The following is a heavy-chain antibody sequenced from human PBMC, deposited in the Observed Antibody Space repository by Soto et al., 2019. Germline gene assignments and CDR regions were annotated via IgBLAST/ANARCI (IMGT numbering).Heavy chain of an antibody. CDR3: ATGIAAAGSSDY. Sequence: QVQLVESGGGVVQTGRSLRLSCAASGFTFSSYGMHWVRQAPGKGLEWVAVISYDGSNKYYADSVKGRFTISRDNSKNTLYLQMNSLRAEDTAVYYCATGIAAAGSSDYWGQGTLVTVSS. D-gene: IGHD6-13*01. CDR2: ISYDGSNK. CDR1: GFTFSSYG. V-gene: IGHV3-30*03. J-gene: IGHJ4*02.